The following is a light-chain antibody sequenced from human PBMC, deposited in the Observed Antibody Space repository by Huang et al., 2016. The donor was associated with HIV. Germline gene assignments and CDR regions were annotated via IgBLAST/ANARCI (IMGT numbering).Light chain of an antibody. Sequence: DNVMIQSPLSLSVTPGEPASISCTASRSLQLSNRYNYVDWYLQKPGQSPQLLIFLGSNRASGVPDRVTGSGSGTYFSLKISRVEAEDVGVYYCMQSLHTPYSFGQGTKLEIK. CDR3: MQSLHTPYS. J-gene: IGKJ2*03. CDR1: RSLQLSNRYNY. V-gene: IGKV2-28*01. CDR2: LGS.